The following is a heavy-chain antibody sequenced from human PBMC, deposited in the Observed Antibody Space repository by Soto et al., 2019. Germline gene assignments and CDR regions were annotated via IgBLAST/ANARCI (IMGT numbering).Heavy chain of an antibody. CDR1: GGSISSYY. D-gene: IGHD6-19*01. J-gene: IGHJ6*02. CDR2: IYYSGST. V-gene: IGHV4-59*01. CDR3: ARDIAVARISDYGMDV. Sequence: PSETLSLTCTVSGGSISSYYWSWIRQPTGKGLEWIGYIYYSGSTNYNPSLRSRVTISVDTSKNQFSLKLSSVTAADTAVYYCARDIAVARISDYGMDVWGQGTTVTVS.